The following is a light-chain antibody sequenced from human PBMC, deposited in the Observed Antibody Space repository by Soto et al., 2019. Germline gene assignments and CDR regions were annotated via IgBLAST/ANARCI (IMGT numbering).Light chain of an antibody. J-gene: IGKJ4*01. CDR2: WAS. Sequence: DIVMTQSPDSLAVSLGERATINCKSSQSILHSSNNKNFLAWYQKKPGQPPRLLIHWASTRGSGVPDRFSGSGSGKNFTLPISSLQAEDVELYYCQQYYPTLPLPFGGGTRWRSN. CDR1: QSILHSSNNKNF. V-gene: IGKV4-1*01. CDR3: QQYYPTLPLP.